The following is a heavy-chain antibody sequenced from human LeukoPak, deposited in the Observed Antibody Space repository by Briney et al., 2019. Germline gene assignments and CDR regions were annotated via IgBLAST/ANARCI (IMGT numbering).Heavy chain of an antibody. CDR1: GGTFSSYT. CDR2: IIPILGIP. V-gene: IGHV1-69*02. J-gene: IGHJ4*02. CDR3: ARGAADGYYYGSGSYYTY. D-gene: IGHD3-10*01. Sequence: ASVKVSCKASGGTFSSYTINWVRQAPGQGLEWMGRIIPILGIPNYAQKFQGRVTITADKSTSTAYMELSSLRSEDTGVYCCARGAADGYYYGSGSYYTYWGQGTLVTVSS.